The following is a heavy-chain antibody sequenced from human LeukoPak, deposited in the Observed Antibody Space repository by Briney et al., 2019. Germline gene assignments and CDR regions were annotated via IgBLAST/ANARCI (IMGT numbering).Heavy chain of an antibody. V-gene: IGHV3-9*01. D-gene: IGHD1-26*01. J-gene: IGHJ4*02. CDR2: ISWNSGSI. CDR3: AKDRRGSYYYFDY. CDR1: GFTFDDYA. Sequence: GGSLRLSCAASGFTFDDYAMRWVRQAPGKGLEWVSGISWNSGSIGYADSVKGRFTISRDNAKNSLYLQMNSLRAEDTALYYCAKDRRGSYYYFDYWGQGTLVTVSS.